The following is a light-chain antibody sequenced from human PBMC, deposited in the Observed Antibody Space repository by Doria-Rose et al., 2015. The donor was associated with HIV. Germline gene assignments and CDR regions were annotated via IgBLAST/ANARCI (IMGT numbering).Light chain of an antibody. V-gene: IGKV1-39*01. CDR1: SSC. CDR2: AAS. Sequence: SSCLNCLPQEPGKAPKLLISAASRLQSGVPSRFSGSGSGTDFTLTISGLQPGDFATYYCQQTYSSPPWTFGQGTKVEMK. J-gene: IGKJ1*01. CDR3: QQTYSSPPWT.